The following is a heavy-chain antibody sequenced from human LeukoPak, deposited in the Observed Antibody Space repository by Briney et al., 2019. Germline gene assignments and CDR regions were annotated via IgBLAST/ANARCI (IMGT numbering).Heavy chain of an antibody. D-gene: IGHD1-1*01. J-gene: IGHJ4*02. CDR3: ARKTDHQTGGDY. CDR2: IYSGGST. Sequence: PGGSLRLSCAASGFSVSCNYMTWVRQAPGEGLEWVSLIYSGGSTSYADSVKGRFTISRDNSKNTLYLQMNSLRAEDTAVYYCARKTDHQTGGDYWGQGTLVTVSS. CDR1: GFSVSCNY. V-gene: IGHV3-66*01.